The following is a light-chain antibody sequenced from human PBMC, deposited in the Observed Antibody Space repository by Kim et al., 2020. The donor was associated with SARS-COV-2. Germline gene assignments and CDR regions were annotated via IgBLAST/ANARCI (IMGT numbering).Light chain of an antibody. V-gene: IGLV1-47*01. CDR2: RNN. J-gene: IGLJ3*02. Sequence: GQRISTTCAGRSVSGGTNYVYWTQQLPGTAPKLLNYRNNQRPSGVPDRFSGSKSGTSAYLAISGLRSEDEADYYCAAWDDSLSGPVFCGGTQLTVL. CDR1: SVSGGTNY. CDR3: AAWDDSLSGPV.